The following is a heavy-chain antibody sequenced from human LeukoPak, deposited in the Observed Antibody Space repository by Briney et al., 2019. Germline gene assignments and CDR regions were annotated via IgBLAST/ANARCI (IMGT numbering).Heavy chain of an antibody. D-gene: IGHD2-8*01. J-gene: IGHJ6*02. CDR2: ISGSGGST. Sequence: PGGSLRLSCAASGFTFSSYAMSWVRQAPGKGLEWVSAISGSGGSTYYADSVKGRFTISRDNSKNTLYLQMNSLRAEDTAVYYCAKSEASGYCTNGVCHYYYYGMDVWGQGTTVTVSS. V-gene: IGHV3-23*01. CDR1: GFTFSSYA. CDR3: AKSEASGYCTNGVCHYYYYGMDV.